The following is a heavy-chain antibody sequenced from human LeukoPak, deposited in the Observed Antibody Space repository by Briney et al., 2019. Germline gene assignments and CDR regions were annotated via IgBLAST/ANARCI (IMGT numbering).Heavy chain of an antibody. CDR1: GFTFNSDN. CDR3: AKDRSSTWSFDY. Sequence: GGSLRLSCAASGFTFNSDNMHWVRQAPGKGLEWVAVISSDGSNNCYADSVKGRFTISRDNSRNTLYLQMNSLIAEDTAVYYCAKDRSSTWSFDYWGQGTLVTVSS. V-gene: IGHV3-30*18. J-gene: IGHJ4*02. CDR2: ISSDGSNN. D-gene: IGHD6-13*01.